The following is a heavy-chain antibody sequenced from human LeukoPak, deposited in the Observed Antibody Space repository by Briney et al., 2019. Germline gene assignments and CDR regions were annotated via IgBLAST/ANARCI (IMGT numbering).Heavy chain of an antibody. J-gene: IGHJ4*02. D-gene: IGHD6-19*01. V-gene: IGHV3-9*01. CDR3: AKDNRRHYTSGPNPDSLH. CDR1: GFIFNNYA. CDR2: ISWNSGSI. Sequence: GGSLRLSCAGSGFIFNNYAMHWVRQPPGKGLEWVSGISWNSGSIDYADSVKGRFTISGDNAKNSLYLQMNSLRVEDTAFYYCAKDNRRHYTSGPNPDSLHWGQGALVTVSS.